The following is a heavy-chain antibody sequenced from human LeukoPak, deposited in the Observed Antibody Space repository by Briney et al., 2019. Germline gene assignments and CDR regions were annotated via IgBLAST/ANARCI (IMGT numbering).Heavy chain of an antibody. Sequence: GTSVKVSCKASGFTFTTSAMQWVRQVRGQRLEWIGWIAVGSGNTNYAQKFQERVTITRDMSTSTAYMELSSLRSEDTAVYYCAAAYRYFYDRGGYFDYWGQGTLVTVSS. J-gene: IGHJ4*02. CDR1: GFTFTTSA. D-gene: IGHD3-22*01. CDR3: AAAYRYFYDRGGYFDY. V-gene: IGHV1-58*02. CDR2: IAVGSGNT.